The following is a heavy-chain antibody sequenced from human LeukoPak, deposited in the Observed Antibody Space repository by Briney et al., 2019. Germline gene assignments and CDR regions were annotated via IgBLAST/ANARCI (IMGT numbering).Heavy chain of an antibody. CDR1: GGSISSYY. Sequence: PSETLSLTCTVSGGSISSYYWSWIRQPPGKGLEWIGYIYYSGSTNYNPSLKSRVTISVGTSKNQFSLKLSSVTAADTAVYYCASIGSSGWYYFDYWGQGTLVTVSS. J-gene: IGHJ4*02. CDR3: ASIGSSGWYYFDY. D-gene: IGHD6-19*01. CDR2: IYYSGST. V-gene: IGHV4-59*01.